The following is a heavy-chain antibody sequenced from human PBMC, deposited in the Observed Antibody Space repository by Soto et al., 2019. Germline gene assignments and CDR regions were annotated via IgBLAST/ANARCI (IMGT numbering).Heavy chain of an antibody. CDR2: IYYSGST. V-gene: IGHV4-59*08. Sequence: PSETLSLTCTVSGGSISSYYWNWIRQPPGKGLEWIGYIYYSGSTNYNPSLKSRVTISVDTSKNQFSLNLSSVTAADTAVYYCARRPGFGHAFDIWGQGTMVTVSS. J-gene: IGHJ3*02. CDR1: GGSISSYY. CDR3: ARRPGFGHAFDI. D-gene: IGHD3-10*01.